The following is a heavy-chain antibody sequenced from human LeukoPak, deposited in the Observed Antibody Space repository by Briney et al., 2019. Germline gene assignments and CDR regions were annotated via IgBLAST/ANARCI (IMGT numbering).Heavy chain of an antibody. V-gene: IGHV3-15*01. CDR2: IKSKTDGGTT. CDR1: GFTFSNAW. J-gene: IGHJ4*02. CDR3: TTDFWSGYRFYY. D-gene: IGHD3-3*01. Sequence: PGGSLRLSCAASGFTFSNAWMSWVRQAPGKGLEWVGRIKSKTDGGTTDYAAPVKGRFTISRDDSKNTLYLQMDSLKTEDTAVYYCTTDFWSGYRFYYWGQGTLVTVSS.